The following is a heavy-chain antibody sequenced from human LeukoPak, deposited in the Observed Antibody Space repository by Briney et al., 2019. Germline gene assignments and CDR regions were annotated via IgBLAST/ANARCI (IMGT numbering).Heavy chain of an antibody. D-gene: IGHD3-9*01. CDR1: GFTFSSYA. Sequence: GGFLRLSCAASGFTFSSYAMSWVRQAPGKGLEWVSAISGSGGSTYYADSVKGRFTISRDNSKNTLYLQMNSLRAEDTAVYYCAEQRYFDWSPFDYWGQGTLVTVSS. J-gene: IGHJ4*02. CDR2: ISGSGGST. V-gene: IGHV3-23*01. CDR3: AEQRYFDWSPFDY.